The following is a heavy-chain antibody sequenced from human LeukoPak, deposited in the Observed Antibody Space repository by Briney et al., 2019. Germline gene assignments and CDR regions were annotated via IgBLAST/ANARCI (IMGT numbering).Heavy chain of an antibody. CDR1: GGSFSGYY. V-gene: IGHV4-34*01. CDR2: INHSGST. Sequence: SETLSLTCAVYGGSFSGYYWSWIRQPPGKGLEWIGEINHSGSTNYNPSLKSRVTISVDTSENQFSLKLSSVTAADTAVYYCAREVPNWFDPWGQGTLVTVSS. CDR3: AREVPNWFDP. J-gene: IGHJ5*02.